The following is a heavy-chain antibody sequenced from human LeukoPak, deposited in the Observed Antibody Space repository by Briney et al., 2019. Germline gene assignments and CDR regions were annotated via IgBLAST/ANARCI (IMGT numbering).Heavy chain of an antibody. CDR3: ARDWDDSSGYYYDDVFDI. Sequence: ASVKVSCKASGYTFTGYYMHWVRQAPGQGLEWMGWINPNSGGTNYAQKFQGRVTMTRDTSISTAYMELSRLRSDDTAVYYCARDWDDSSGYYYDDVFDIWGQGTMVTVSS. J-gene: IGHJ3*02. CDR1: GYTFTGYY. CDR2: INPNSGGT. V-gene: IGHV1-2*02. D-gene: IGHD3-22*01.